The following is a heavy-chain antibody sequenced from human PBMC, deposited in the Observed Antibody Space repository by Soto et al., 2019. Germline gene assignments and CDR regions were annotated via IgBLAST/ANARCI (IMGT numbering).Heavy chain of an antibody. J-gene: IGHJ4*02. CDR3: ARGGAQFDY. D-gene: IGHD1-26*01. V-gene: IGHV3-64*01. CDR1: GGTCVDYG. Sequence: GGALTRSGAGCGGTCVDYGGHWVSQAPGKGLEYVSTISSNGGSTYYANSVKGRFTISRDNSKNTLYLQMGSLRAEDVAVYYCARGGAQFDYWGQGTLVTVSS. CDR2: ISSNGGST.